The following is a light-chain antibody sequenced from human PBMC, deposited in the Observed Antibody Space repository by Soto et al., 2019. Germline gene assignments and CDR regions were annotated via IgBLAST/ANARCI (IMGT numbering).Light chain of an antibody. Sequence: DIQMTQSPSTLSASLGDRISISCRASQTINTWLAWYQQRPGKAPKHLIYTESNLGSGVPSRFSGSGSATDVTLTINGLQPDDFGTYYCQQYNSYSRTFGPGTKVEI. CDR1: QTINTW. CDR3: QQYNSYSRT. V-gene: IGKV1-5*03. J-gene: IGKJ1*01. CDR2: TES.